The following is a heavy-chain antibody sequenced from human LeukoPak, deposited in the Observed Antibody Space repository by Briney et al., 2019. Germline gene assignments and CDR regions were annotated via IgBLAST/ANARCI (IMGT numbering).Heavy chain of an antibody. CDR1: GFTFSSNG. V-gene: IGHV3-30*03. J-gene: IGHJ4*02. CDR3: ARDGAAGGQWLAYYFDY. Sequence: PGRSLRLSCAASGFTFSSNGMHWVRQAPGKGLEWVAVISYDGSNKYYADSVKGRFTISRDNSKNTLYLQMNSLRAEDTAVYYCARDGAAGGQWLAYYFDYWGQGTLVTVSS. CDR2: ISYDGSNK. D-gene: IGHD6-19*01.